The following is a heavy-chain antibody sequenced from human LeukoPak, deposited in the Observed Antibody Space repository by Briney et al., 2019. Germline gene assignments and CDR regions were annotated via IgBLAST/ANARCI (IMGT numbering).Heavy chain of an antibody. CDR1: GFSLSTSGMC. V-gene: IGHV2-70*11. D-gene: IGHD5-18*01. CDR2: IDWDDDK. Sequence: SGPTLVNPTQTLTLTCTFSGFSLSTSGMCVSWIRQPLGKALEWLARIDWDDDKYYSTSLKTRLTISKDTSKNQVVLTMTNMDPVDTATYYCAREERYSYGYYFDYWGQGTLVTVSS. CDR3: AREERYSYGYYFDY. J-gene: IGHJ4*02.